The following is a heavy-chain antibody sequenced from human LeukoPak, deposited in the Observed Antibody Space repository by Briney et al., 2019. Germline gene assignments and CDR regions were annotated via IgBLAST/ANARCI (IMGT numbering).Heavy chain of an antibody. CDR1: GYTFTGHY. D-gene: IGHD5-18*01. Sequence: ASVKVSCKASGYTFTGHYIHWVRQVPGQGLEWMGWINSNSGGTNYAQKFQGWVTMTRDTSISIAYMELSRLTSDDTAVYYCARDRFSYGYDFENWGQGTLVTVSS. CDR3: ARDRFSYGYDFEN. V-gene: IGHV1-2*04. J-gene: IGHJ4*02. CDR2: INSNSGGT.